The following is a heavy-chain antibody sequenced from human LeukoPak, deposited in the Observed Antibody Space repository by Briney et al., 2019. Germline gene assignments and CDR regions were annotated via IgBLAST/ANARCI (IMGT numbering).Heavy chain of an antibody. CDR2: ISYSGST. Sequence: SETLSLTCTVSGGSISGYYWTWIRQPSGKGLEWIGYISYSGSTSSHPSLKSRVIISLDMSKSQFSLKLTSVTAADTAVYYCVRGYSGYPYYLDYWGQGTLVTVSS. CDR3: VRGYSGYPYYLDY. CDR1: GGSISGYY. V-gene: IGHV4-59*08. D-gene: IGHD5-12*01. J-gene: IGHJ4*02.